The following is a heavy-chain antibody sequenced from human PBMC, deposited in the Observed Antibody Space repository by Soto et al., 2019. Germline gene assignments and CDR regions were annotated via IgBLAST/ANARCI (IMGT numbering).Heavy chain of an antibody. V-gene: IGHV1-8*01. CDR1: GYTFISYD. Sequence: QVQLVQSGAEVKRPGASVKVSCKASGYTFISYDINWVRQATGQGLEWMGWMNPNIGNTGYAQKFQGRVTMTRNTSISTAYMELSSWRSEDTAVYYYARGGINYYDSNGDHYVRYYGMDVWGQWTTVTVSS. CDR2: MNPNIGNT. CDR3: ARGGINYYDSNGDHYVRYYGMDV. J-gene: IGHJ6*02. D-gene: IGHD3-22*01.